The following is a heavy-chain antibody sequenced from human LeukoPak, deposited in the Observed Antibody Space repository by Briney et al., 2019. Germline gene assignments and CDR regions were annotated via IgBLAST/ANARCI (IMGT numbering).Heavy chain of an antibody. V-gene: IGHV3-9*01. CDR3: AKDNSHSLSGAGY. CDR2: ISWNSGSI. D-gene: IGHD3-16*02. Sequence: PGGSLRLSCAASGFTFDDYAMHWVRQAPGKGLEWVSGISWNSGSIGYADSVKGRFTISRDNAKNSLYLQMNSLRAEDTALYYCAKDNSHSLSGAGYWGQGTLVTVSS. J-gene: IGHJ4*02. CDR1: GFTFDDYA.